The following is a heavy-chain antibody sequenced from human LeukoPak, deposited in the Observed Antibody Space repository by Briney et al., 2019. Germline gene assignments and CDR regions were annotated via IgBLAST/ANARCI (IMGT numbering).Heavy chain of an antibody. CDR2: IWYDGSNK. CDR3: AKGLVLAPVIVGIDY. D-gene: IGHD1-26*01. Sequence: PGGSLRLSXAASGFTFSSYGMHWVRQAPGKGMEWVADIWYDGSNKYYADSVKGRFTISRDNSKNTLYLQMNSLRAEDTAVYYCAKGLVLAPVIVGIDYWGQGTLVTVSS. V-gene: IGHV3-33*06. J-gene: IGHJ4*02. CDR1: GFTFSSYG.